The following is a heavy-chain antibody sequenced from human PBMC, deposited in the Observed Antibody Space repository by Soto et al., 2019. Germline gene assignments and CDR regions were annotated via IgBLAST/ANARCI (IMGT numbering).Heavy chain of an antibody. CDR2: ISSTTNYI. Sequence: LGGSLRLSCAASGFIFTRYSMNWVRQAPGKGLEWVSSISSTTNYIYYGDSMKGRFTISRDKAKNSLYLEMNSLRAEDTAVYYCARESEDLTSNFDYWGQGTMVTVYS. V-gene: IGHV3-21*06. CDR3: ARESEDLTSNFDY. J-gene: IGHJ4*02. CDR1: GFIFTRYS.